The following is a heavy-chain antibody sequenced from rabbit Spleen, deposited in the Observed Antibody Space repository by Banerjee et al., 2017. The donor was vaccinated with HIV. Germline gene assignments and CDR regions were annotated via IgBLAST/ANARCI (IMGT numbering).Heavy chain of an antibody. CDR3: ARDSGTSFSSYGMDL. D-gene: IGHD8-1*01. J-gene: IGHJ6*01. CDR1: GFSFSSGYW. CDR2: IYSGSSGST. V-gene: IGHV1S45*01. Sequence: QEQVEESGGGLVKPGTSLTLTCTASGFSFSSGYWICWVRQAPGKGLEWIACIYSGSSGSTYYASWAKGRFTVTRSTSLNTVTLQMTSLTAADTATYFCARDSGTSFSSYGMDLWGPGTLVTVS.